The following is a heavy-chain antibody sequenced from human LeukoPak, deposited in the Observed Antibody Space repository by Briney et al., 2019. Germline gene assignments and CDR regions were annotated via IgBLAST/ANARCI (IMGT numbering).Heavy chain of an antibody. CDR3: ARTYYYDSSGYYEYDY. Sequence: ASVKVSCKASGGTFSSYAISWVRQAPGQGLEWMGGIIPIFDTANYAQKFQGRVTITTDESTSTAYMELSSLRSEDTAVYYCARTYYYDSSGYYEYDYWGQGTLVTVSS. CDR1: GGTFSSYA. J-gene: IGHJ4*02. CDR2: IIPIFDTA. V-gene: IGHV1-69*05. D-gene: IGHD3-22*01.